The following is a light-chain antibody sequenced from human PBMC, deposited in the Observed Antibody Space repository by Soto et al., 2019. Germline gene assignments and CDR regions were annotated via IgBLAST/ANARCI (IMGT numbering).Light chain of an antibody. J-gene: IGLJ2*01. CDR3: SSYTSSIL. Sequence: QSVLTQPASVSGSPGQSITISCTGTSSDVGGYNYVSWYQQHPGKAPKLMIYDGSNRPSGVSNRFSGSKSGNTASLTISGLQSEDEADYYCSSYTSSILFGGGTKLTVL. CDR2: DGS. CDR1: SSDVGGYNY. V-gene: IGLV2-14*01.